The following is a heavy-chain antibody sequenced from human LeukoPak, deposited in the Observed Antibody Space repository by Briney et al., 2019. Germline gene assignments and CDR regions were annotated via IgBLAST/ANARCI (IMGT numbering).Heavy chain of an antibody. CDR1: GGSISSYY. CDR2: IYTSGST. CDR3: ARAGDSSGYEYYFDY. J-gene: IGHJ4*02. Sequence: SETLSLTCTVSGGSISSYYWSWIRQPAGKGLECIWRIYTSGSTNYNPSLKSRVTMSVDTSKNQFSLKLSSVTAADTAVYYCARAGDSSGYEYYFDYWGQGTLVTVSS. V-gene: IGHV4-4*07. D-gene: IGHD3-22*01.